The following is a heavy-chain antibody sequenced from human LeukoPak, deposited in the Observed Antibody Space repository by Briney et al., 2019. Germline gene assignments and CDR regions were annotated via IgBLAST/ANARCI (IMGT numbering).Heavy chain of an antibody. CDR2: IKEDGTEN. Sequence: GGSLRLSCAASGFIFSSYWMSWVRLAPGKGLEWVANIKEDGTENNYVDSVKGRFTISRDNSKNSLYLQMNSLRVGDTAVYYCAGAYCGGDCYSGRAFDIWGQGTMVTVSS. J-gene: IGHJ3*02. CDR3: AGAYCGGDCYSGRAFDI. D-gene: IGHD2-21*02. CDR1: GFIFSSYW. V-gene: IGHV3-7*03.